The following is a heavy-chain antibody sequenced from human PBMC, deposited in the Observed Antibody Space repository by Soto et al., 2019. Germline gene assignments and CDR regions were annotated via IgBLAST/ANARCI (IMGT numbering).Heavy chain of an antibody. D-gene: IGHD2-21*01. Sequence: GASVKVSCKASGYTFTSYGISWVRQAPGQGLEWMGWISAYNGNTNYAQKLQGRVTMTTDTSTSTAYMELRSLRSDDTAVYYCARDAGRVWWSRPNWFDPWGLGTLVTVSS. CDR2: ISAYNGNT. CDR1: GYTFTSYG. J-gene: IGHJ5*02. V-gene: IGHV1-18*01. CDR3: ARDAGRVWWSRPNWFDP.